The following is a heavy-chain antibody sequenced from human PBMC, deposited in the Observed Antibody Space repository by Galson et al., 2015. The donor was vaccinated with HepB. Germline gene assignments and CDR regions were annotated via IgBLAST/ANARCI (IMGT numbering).Heavy chain of an antibody. CDR1: GFTFDDYA. D-gene: IGHD3-9*01. CDR2: ISRNSGSI. Sequence: SLRLSCAASGFTFDDYAMHWVRQAPGKGLEWVSGISRNSGSIGYADSVKGRFTISRDNAKNSLYLQMNSLRAEDTALYYCAKDIGALTGYPTPFDYWGQGTLVTVSS. V-gene: IGHV3-9*01. CDR3: AKDIGALTGYPTPFDY. J-gene: IGHJ4*02.